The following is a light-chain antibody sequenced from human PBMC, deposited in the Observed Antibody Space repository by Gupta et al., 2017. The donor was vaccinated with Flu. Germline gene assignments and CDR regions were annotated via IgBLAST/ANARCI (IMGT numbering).Light chain of an antibody. J-gene: IGLJ3*02. CDR2: QDS. Sequence: SPGQTAVITCSGDRLGDNFVSWYQKKTGKSPGVGSYQDSKRPSGIPERFSGSNYANKDTMTVSGTQAVDEADCYCKPWDGTTEVVSGATK. CDR3: KPWDGTTEV. V-gene: IGLV3-1*01. CDR1: RLGDNF.